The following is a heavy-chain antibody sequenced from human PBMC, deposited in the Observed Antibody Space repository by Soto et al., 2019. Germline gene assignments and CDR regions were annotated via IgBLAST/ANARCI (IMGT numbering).Heavy chain of an antibody. D-gene: IGHD3-10*01. CDR1: GGSFSGYY. J-gene: IGHJ3*02. Sequence: SETLSLTCAVYGGSFSGYYWSWIRQPPGKGLEWFGEINDSGSTNYDPSLKSRVTMSVDTSKTQFSLKLSSVTAADTAVYYCARRVRGVNDAFDIWGQGTMVTVSS. CDR3: ARRVRGVNDAFDI. CDR2: INDSGST. V-gene: IGHV4-34*01.